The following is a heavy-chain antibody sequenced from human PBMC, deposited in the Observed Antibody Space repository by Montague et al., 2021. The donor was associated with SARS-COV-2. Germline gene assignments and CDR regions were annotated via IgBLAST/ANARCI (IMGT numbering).Heavy chain of an antibody. CDR3: AKEQWKGPGTSLAAFDV. Sequence: SLRLSCATSGFPFLDYTIHWVRQYPGKGLEWVAVMWSDGTSKYYRGSVEGRFTISRDSSRSTVSLQMNSLRDEDTAVYYCAKEQWKGPGTSLAAFDVWGQGTMVTVSS. J-gene: IGHJ3*01. CDR2: MWSDGTSK. V-gene: IGHV3-33*06. CDR1: GFPFLDYT. D-gene: IGHD3-10*01.